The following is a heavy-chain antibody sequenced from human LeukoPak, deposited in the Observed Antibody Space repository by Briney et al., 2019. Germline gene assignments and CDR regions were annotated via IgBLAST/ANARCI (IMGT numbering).Heavy chain of an antibody. D-gene: IGHD2-2*01. J-gene: IGHJ4*01. CDR3: ARDPVPAAARHFDY. CDR2: TSSDGTVK. V-gene: IGHV3-30-3*01. Sequence: GGSLRLSCAASGFTFSTYAMHWVRQAPGKGLKWVAVTSSDGTVKYYPDSVKGRFTISRDNSKNTLYLQVNSLRPEDTGVYYCARDPVPAAARHFDYWGQGTLVTVSS. CDR1: GFTFSTYA.